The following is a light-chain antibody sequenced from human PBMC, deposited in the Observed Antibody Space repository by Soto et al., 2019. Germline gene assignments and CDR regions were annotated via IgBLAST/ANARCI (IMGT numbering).Light chain of an antibody. V-gene: IGKV3-20*01. CDR1: QSVSSN. CDR2: GAF. Sequence: EIVMTQSPATLSVSPGERATLSCRANQSVSSNLAWYQQKPGQAPRLLIYGAFNRATGIPDRFSGSGSGTDFTLTISRLEPEDFAVYYCQQYGTLITFGQGTRLEIK. J-gene: IGKJ5*01. CDR3: QQYGTLIT.